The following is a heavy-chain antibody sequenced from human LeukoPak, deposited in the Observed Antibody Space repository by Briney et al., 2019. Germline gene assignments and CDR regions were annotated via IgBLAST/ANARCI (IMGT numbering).Heavy chain of an antibody. V-gene: IGHV3-23*01. D-gene: IGHD6-13*01. CDR3: AKAPYSSSWGIDY. Sequence: GGSLRLSCAASGFTFASNDMSWVRQAPGKGLEWVSSITGSVGSTYYADSVKGRFTISRDISKNTLYLQMNSLRAEDTAVYYCAKAPYSSSWGIDYWGQGTLVTVSS. CDR1: GFTFASND. CDR2: ITGSVGST. J-gene: IGHJ4*02.